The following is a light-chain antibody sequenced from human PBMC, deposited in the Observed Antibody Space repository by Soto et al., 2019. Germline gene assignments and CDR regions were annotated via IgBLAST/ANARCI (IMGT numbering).Light chain of an antibody. V-gene: IGKV3-20*01. CDR2: IAS. J-gene: IGKJ1*01. CDR1: QSVSSNY. CDR3: QQYGSSPWT. Sequence: EIVLTQSPGTLSLSPGERATLSCRASQSVSSNYLAWYQQKTGQTPRLLIYIASSRAPGIPDRVSGSGSGTHFTLTIRRVEPEDFAVYYCQQYGSSPWTFGQGTKVEI.